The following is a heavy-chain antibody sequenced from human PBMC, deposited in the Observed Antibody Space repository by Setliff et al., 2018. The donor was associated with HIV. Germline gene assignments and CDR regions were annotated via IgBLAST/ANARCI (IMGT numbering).Heavy chain of an antibody. CDR2: IYYSGTT. Sequence: LPETLSLTCTVSGGSISSRTYYWGCIRQPPGKGLEWIGSIYYSGTTYYNPSLKSRVTISVDTSKNQFSLKLSSVTAADTAVYYCARRDGYSYGSYFDYWGQGTLVTVSS. D-gene: IGHD5-18*01. CDR3: ARRDGYSYGSYFDY. CDR1: GGSISSRTYY. J-gene: IGHJ4*02. V-gene: IGHV4-39*01.